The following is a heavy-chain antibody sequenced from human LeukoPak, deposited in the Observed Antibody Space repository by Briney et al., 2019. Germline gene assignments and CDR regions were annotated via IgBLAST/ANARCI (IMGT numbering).Heavy chain of an antibody. CDR2: IYHSGST. D-gene: IGHD6-25*01. Sequence: SETLSLTCAVSGYSISSGYYWGWIRQPPGKGLEWIGSIYHSGSTYYNPSLKSRVTISVDTSKNQFSLKLSSVTAADTAVYYCARGGYRRYMDVWGKGTTVTVSS. CDR3: ARGGYRRYMDV. V-gene: IGHV4-38-2*01. J-gene: IGHJ6*03. CDR1: GYSISSGYY.